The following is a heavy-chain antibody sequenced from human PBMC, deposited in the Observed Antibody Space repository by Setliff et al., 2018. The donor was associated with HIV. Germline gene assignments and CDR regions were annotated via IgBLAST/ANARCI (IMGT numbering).Heavy chain of an antibody. Sequence: SETLSLTCTVSGGSTSSGTYYWSWIRQPAGKGLEWIGRIYTSGSTNYNPSLKSRVTISVDTSKNQLSLKLSSVTAADAAVYYCARESYFYYFDYWGQGTLVTVSS. CDR2: IYTSGST. D-gene: IGHD3-10*01. J-gene: IGHJ4*02. V-gene: IGHV4-61*02. CDR3: ARESYFYYFDY. CDR1: GGSTSSGTYY.